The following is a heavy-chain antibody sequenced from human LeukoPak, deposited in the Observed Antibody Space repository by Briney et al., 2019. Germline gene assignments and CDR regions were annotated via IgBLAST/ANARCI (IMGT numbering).Heavy chain of an antibody. D-gene: IGHD3-22*01. CDR2: IYYSGIT. J-gene: IGHJ5*02. CDR1: GGSISSSSYY. Sequence: SETLPLTCTVSGGSISSSSYYWGWIRQPPGKGLEWIGSIYYSGITYYNPSLKSRVTISVDTSKNQFSLKLNSVTAADTAVYYCARQRGYHYDSATNRFSDLWGQGTRVTVSS. CDR3: ARQRGYHYDSATNRFSDL. V-gene: IGHV4-39*01.